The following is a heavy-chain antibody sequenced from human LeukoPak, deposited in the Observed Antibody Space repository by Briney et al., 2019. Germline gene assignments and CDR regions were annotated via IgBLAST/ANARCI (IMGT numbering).Heavy chain of an antibody. CDR1: GGSISTYC. D-gene: IGHD3-9*01. J-gene: IGHJ3*02. CDR3: ARLLRDTYYDILTGYYGIAFDI. V-gene: IGHV4-59*01. CDR2: IYYNGST. Sequence: SETLSLTCTVSGGSISTYCWNWIRQSPGKGLEWIGYIYYNGSTNFNPSLKSRVTMSVDTSKNQFSLKVNSVTAADTAVYYCARLLRDTYYDILTGYYGIAFDIWGQGTMVTVSS.